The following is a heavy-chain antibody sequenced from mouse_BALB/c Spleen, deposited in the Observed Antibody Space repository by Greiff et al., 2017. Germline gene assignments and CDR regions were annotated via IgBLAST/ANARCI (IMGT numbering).Heavy chain of an antibody. D-gene: IGHD1-1*01. Sequence: VQPVESGGGSVQPGGSLKLSCAASGFTFSSYGMSRVRQTPDKRLELVATINSNGGSTYYPDSVKGRFTISRDNAKNTLYLQMSSLKSEDTAMYYCSSSYYYGSSYWFAYWGQGTLVTVSA. CDR1: GFTFSSYG. CDR2: INSNGGST. J-gene: IGHJ3*01. V-gene: IGHV5-6-3*01. CDR3: SSSYYYGSSYWFAY.